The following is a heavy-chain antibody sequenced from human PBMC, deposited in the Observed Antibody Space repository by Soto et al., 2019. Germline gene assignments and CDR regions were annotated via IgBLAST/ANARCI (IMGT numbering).Heavy chain of an antibody. CDR2: ISGSGGST. CDR3: AKGNGMDV. J-gene: IGHJ6*02. V-gene: IGHV3-23*01. CDR1: GFTFSSYV. Sequence: EVQVLESGGGLVQPGGSLRLSCAASGFTFSSYVMSWVRQAPGKGLEWVSAISGSGGSTYYADSVKGRFTISRDNSKNTLYLQMNSPRPEDTAVYYCAKGNGMDVWGQGTTVTVSS.